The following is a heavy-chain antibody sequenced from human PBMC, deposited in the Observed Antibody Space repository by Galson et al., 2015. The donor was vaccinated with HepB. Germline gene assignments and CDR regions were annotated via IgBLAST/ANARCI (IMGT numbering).Heavy chain of an antibody. CDR1: GGSISGGGYY. J-gene: IGHJ6*02. Sequence: LSLTCTVSGGSISGGGYYRSWIRQHPGKGLEWIGYIYYSGTTYYTPSLKSRVTISVDTSKNQFSLKLSSVTAADTAVYYCARVPKLGIYYYYYGMDVWGQGTTVTVSS. D-gene: IGHD7-27*01. CDR3: ARVPKLGIYYYYYGMDV. V-gene: IGHV4-31*03. CDR2: IYYSGTT.